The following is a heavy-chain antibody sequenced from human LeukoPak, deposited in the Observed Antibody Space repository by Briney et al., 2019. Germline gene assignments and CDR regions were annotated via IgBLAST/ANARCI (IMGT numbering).Heavy chain of an antibody. CDR1: GLRFSDYY. Sequence: GGSLRLSCAASGLRFSDYYVSWIRQAPGKGLQWVSYISSGGDIMHYADSVKGRFTSSRDNAKNSLYLQMNSLRAEDTAVYYCARVRLWFGESHDAFDIWGQGTMVTVSS. V-gene: IGHV3-11*04. J-gene: IGHJ3*02. CDR2: ISSGGDIM. D-gene: IGHD3-10*01. CDR3: ARVRLWFGESHDAFDI.